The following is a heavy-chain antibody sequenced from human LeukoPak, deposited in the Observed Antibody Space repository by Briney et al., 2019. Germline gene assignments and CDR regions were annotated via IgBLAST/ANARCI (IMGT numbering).Heavy chain of an antibody. J-gene: IGHJ5*02. CDR3: GRRGAGLNWFDP. D-gene: IGHD3/OR15-3a*01. CDR1: GGSISSTSYY. CDR2: INYSGRT. Sequence: SETLSLTCAVSGGSISSTSYYWGWIRQPPGQGLEWIGSINYSGRTFYNPSLKSRVTISVDTSKNQFSLNLTYVTAADTALYFCGRRGAGLNWFDPWGQGTLVTVSS. V-gene: IGHV4-39*01.